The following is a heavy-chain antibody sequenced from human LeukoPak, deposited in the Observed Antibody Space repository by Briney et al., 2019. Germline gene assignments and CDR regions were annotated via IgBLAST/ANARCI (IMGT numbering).Heavy chain of an antibody. V-gene: IGHV4-59*01. D-gene: IGHD3-22*01. CDR3: ARQVPYYYDSSGYSHYYYYMDV. CDR2: IYYSGST. J-gene: IGHJ6*03. Sequence: SETLSLTCTVSGGSISSYYWSWIRQPPGKGLEWIGYIYYSGSTNYNPSLKSRVTISVDTSKNQFSLKLSSVTAADTAVYYCARQVPYYYDSSGYSHYYYYMDVWGKGTTVTISS. CDR1: GGSISSYY.